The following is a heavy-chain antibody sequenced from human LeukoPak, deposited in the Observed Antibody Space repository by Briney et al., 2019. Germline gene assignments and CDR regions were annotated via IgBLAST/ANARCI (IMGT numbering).Heavy chain of an antibody. D-gene: IGHD3-3*02. CDR3: AREHSSHFT. V-gene: IGHV3-7*01. J-gene: IGHJ4*02. Sequence: GGSLRLSCAGSGFNFGNSWMNWSRQAPGKGLEWVAHIKQDGSDTYVDSVKGRFTISRDIAKTSLFLHMNSLTTEDSAVYYCAREHSSHFTWGQGTLVTVSS. CDR2: IKQDGSDT. CDR1: GFNFGNSW.